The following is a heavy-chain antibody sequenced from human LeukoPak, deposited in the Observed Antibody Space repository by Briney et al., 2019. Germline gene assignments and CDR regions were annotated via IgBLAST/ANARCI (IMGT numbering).Heavy chain of an antibody. Sequence: GGSLRLSCAASGFTFSSYAMSWVRQAPGKGLEWVSSISGSGNRTYYADSVKGRFTISRDNSKNTLFLQMNSLRAEDTAVYYCAKVLGWELLDYYFDYWGQGTLVTVSS. J-gene: IGHJ4*02. CDR1: GFTFSSYA. CDR3: AKVLGWELLDYYFDY. D-gene: IGHD1-26*01. V-gene: IGHV3-23*01. CDR2: ISGSGNRT.